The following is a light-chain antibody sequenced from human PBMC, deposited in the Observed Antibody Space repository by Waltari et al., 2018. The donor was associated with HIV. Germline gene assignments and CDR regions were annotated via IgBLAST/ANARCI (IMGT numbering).Light chain of an antibody. V-gene: IGLV6-57*03. CDR3: QSFNDNNEWV. CDR1: SGSIDSNY. CDR2: EDN. Sequence: NFILTLTHSVSASPGETVIISCTRSSGSIDSNYVHWFQQRPGAAPTTLIYEDNQRSSGIPFRFSGSIDTSSNSASLTISGLKTEDEADYYCQSFNDNNEWVFGGGTKVTVL. J-gene: IGLJ3*02.